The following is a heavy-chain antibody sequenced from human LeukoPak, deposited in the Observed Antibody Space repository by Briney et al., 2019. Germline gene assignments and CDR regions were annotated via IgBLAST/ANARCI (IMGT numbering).Heavy chain of an antibody. CDR2: IKSKIDGETR. CDR1: GFTFSDAW. J-gene: IGHJ4*02. V-gene: IGHV3-15*01. Sequence: PGGSLRLSCAASGFTFSDAWVSWVRQAPGKGLEWVGRIKSKIDGETREYAAPVKGRFTISRDDSKDTLYLQMNSLITEDTAVYYCTIVKGGSSGEWGQGTLVTVSS. CDR3: TIVKGGSSGE. D-gene: IGHD3-22*01.